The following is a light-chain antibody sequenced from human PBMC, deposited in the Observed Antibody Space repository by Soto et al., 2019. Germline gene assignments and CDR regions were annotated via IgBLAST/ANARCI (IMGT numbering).Light chain of an antibody. Sequence: EILMTQSPATLSVSPGERATLSCRASQSVSNNLAWYQQKPGQAPRLLIYDASARATGIPARFSGSWSGTEFTLTISSLQSEDFAVYYCQQYNSWPLTFGGGTKVEIK. CDR3: QQYNSWPLT. CDR1: QSVSNN. J-gene: IGKJ4*01. V-gene: IGKV3-15*01. CDR2: DAS.